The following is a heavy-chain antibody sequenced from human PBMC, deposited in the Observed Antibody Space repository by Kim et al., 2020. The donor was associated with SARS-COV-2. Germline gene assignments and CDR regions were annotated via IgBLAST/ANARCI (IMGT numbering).Heavy chain of an antibody. CDR2: ISYRGSP. CDR1: GGSISSLSW. D-gene: IGHD3-3*01. CDR3: AGCSAEMMSMMWGGSGWFDP. Sequence: SETLSLTCAFSGGSISSLSWCSCVRHPPGKGLEGFGEISYRGSPNYHPSLKSRMTRSIDSSKNQLSLKLTSVTAADTAIYCCAGCSAEMMSMMWGGSGWFDP. V-gene: IGHV4-4*01. J-gene: IGHJ5*02.